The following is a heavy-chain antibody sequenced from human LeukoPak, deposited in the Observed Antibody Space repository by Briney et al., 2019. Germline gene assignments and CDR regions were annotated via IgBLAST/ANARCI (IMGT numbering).Heavy chain of an antibody. Sequence: SHTLTLTCTVSGGSISSGGYYWSWIRQHPGKGLEWIGYIYYSGSTYYNPSLKSRVTLSVDTSKNQFSLKLSSVTAADMAVYYCAIAYGDIVVASLNWFDPWGQGTLVTVSS. J-gene: IGHJ5*02. CDR1: GGSISSGGYY. D-gene: IGHD2-2*01. CDR3: AIAYGDIVVASLNWFDP. CDR2: IYYSGST. V-gene: IGHV4-31*03.